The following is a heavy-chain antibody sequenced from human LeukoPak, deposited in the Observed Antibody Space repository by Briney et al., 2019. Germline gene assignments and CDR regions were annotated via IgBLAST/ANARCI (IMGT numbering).Heavy chain of an antibody. CDR3: ARLVYSATDAFDI. CDR2: MNPNSGNT. V-gene: IGHV1-8*02. CDR1: GGTFSSYA. D-gene: IGHD2-8*01. J-gene: IGHJ3*02. Sequence: ASVKVSCKASGGTFSSYAISWVRQATGQGLEWMGWMNPNSGNTGYAQKFQGRVTMTRNTSISTAYMELSSLRSEDTAVYYCARLVYSATDAFDIWGQGTMVTVSS.